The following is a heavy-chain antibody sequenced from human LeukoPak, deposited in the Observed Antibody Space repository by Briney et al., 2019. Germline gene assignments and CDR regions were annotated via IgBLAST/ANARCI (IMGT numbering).Heavy chain of an antibody. D-gene: IGHD2-2*01. V-gene: IGHV3-15*01. Sequence: PGGSLRLSRAPSGFTLSNARTTSVRQAPRKRREWVGRIYRNAEGGTTDYAAPVKGIFTISRDDCKNTMYLQMNRLKTEDTAVCYCTTDSYCSTTTSYASSNYYYGLDAWGQGTSVTVSS. CDR3: TTDSYCSTTTSYASSNYYYGLDA. J-gene: IGHJ6*02. CDR2: IYRNAEGGTT. CDR1: GFTLSNAR.